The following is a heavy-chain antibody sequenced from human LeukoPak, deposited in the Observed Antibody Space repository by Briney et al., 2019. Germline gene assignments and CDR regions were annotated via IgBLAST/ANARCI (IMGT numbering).Heavy chain of an antibody. V-gene: IGHV1-24*01. Sequence: ASVKVSCKVSGYTLTELSMHWGRQTPGTGLEWMGGFDPEDGETLYAQKFQGRVTMTEDTSTDTAYMELSSLRSEDTAVYYCAFLSWTDAFDIWGRGTLVTVSS. J-gene: IGHJ3*02. CDR2: FDPEDGET. CDR3: AFLSWTDAFDI. CDR1: GYTLTELS. D-gene: IGHD6-13*01.